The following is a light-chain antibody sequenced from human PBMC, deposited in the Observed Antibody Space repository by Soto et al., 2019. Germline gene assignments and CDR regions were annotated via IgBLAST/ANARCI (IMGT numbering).Light chain of an antibody. V-gene: IGLV2-8*01. CDR1: SSDVGDNY. J-gene: IGLJ1*01. CDR3: SAYEGSNNCV. CDR2: EVS. Sequence: QSALTQPPSASGSPGQSVTISCTGTSSDVGDNYVSWYQQHLGKAPKLIIYEVSQRPSGVPDRFSGSKSGNTASLTVSGLQNEDVADPSCSAYEGSNNCVFGSGTKVTV.